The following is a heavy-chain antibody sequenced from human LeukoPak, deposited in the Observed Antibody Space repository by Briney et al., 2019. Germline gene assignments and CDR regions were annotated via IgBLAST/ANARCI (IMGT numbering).Heavy chain of an antibody. Sequence: ASVKVSCKTSGYTFTGYYMHWVRRAPGQGPEWMGWINPRSGGTKYAQKFQGRVTLTRDTSTSTAYMELFSLRSDDTAVYHCAPATPGGVLDYFDYWGQGTPITVSS. V-gene: IGHV1-2*02. D-gene: IGHD2-2*01. CDR3: APATPGGVLDYFDY. CDR1: GYTFTGYY. CDR2: INPRSGGT. J-gene: IGHJ4*02.